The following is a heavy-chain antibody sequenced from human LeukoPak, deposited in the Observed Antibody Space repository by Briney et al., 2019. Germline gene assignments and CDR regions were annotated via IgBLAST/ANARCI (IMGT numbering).Heavy chain of an antibody. V-gene: IGHV3-48*01. CDR2: ISSSSSTI. J-gene: IGHJ4*02. CDR1: GFTFSSYS. CDR3: ARGAERWLQLLFDY. Sequence: PGGSLRLSCAASGFTFSSYSMNWVRQAPGKGLEWVSYISSSSSTIYYADSVKGRFTISRDNAKNSQYLQMNSLRAEDTAVYYCARGAERWLQLLFDYWGQGTLVTVSS. D-gene: IGHD5-24*01.